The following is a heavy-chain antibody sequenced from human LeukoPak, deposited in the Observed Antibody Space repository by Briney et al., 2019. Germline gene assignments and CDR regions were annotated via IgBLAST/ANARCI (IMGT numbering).Heavy chain of an antibody. CDR2: IKADGSEK. CDR3: ARDPCCYSSSWGPYFDY. V-gene: IGHV3-7*01. D-gene: IGHD2-2*01. CDR1: GFTFSNYW. J-gene: IGHJ4*02. Sequence: GGSLRLSCAASGFTFSNYWISWVRQAPEKGLEWVANIKADGSEKQYVDSMKGRFTISRDNAKNSLYLQMNSLRAEDTAVYYCARDPCCYSSSWGPYFDYWGQGTLVTVSS.